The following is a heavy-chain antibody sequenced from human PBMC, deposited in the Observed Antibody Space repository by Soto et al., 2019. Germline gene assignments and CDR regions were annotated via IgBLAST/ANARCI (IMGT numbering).Heavy chain of an antibody. CDR3: ARGAVRAEFDY. CDR2: ISSSSSYT. CDR1: GFTFSDYY. J-gene: IGHJ4*02. Sequence: GGSLRLSCAASGFTFSDYYMSWIRQAPGKGLEWVSYISSSSSYTNYADSVKGRFTISRDNAKNSLYLQMNSLRAEDTAVYYCARGAVRAEFDYWGQGTLVTVSS. D-gene: IGHD3-10*01. V-gene: IGHV3-11*05.